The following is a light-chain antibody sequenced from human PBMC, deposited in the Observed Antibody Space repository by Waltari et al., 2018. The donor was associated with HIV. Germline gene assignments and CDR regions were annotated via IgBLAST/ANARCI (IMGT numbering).Light chain of an antibody. J-gene: IGLJ2*01. CDR2: SNH. CDR1: SSNIGGNT. V-gene: IGLV1-44*01. Sequence: QSVLTQPPSASGTPGQRVTISCSGSSSNIGGNTVNWYQHPPGTAPKLLIYSNHSRPSGVPDRFSGSKSGTSASLAISGLQSEDEADYYCASRDDSLNGPVFGRGTKLTVL. CDR3: ASRDDSLNGPV.